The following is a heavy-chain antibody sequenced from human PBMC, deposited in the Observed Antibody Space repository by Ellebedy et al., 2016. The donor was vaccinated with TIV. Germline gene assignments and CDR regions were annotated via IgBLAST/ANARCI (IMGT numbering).Heavy chain of an antibody. CDR2: LNSDGSNA. CDR3: AKISEGY. V-gene: IGHV3-74*01. Sequence: GESLKISCAASSFNFNIYWMHWVRQTPGKGLVWVSRLNSDGSNAVYADSVRGRFTISRDNAKNTLYLQMNSLRAEDTTVYYCAKISEGYWGQGTLVTVSS. J-gene: IGHJ4*02. CDR1: SFNFNIYW.